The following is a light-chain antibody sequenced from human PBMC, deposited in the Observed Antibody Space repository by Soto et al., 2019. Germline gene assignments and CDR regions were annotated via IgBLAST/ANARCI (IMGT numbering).Light chain of an antibody. V-gene: IGKV3-20*01. Sequence: EIVLTQSPGTLSLSPGERATLSCRASLSVSSSFLAWYQQKPGQAPRLLIYGASSRATGIPDRFSGSGSGADFTLTISRLDPEDFAVYYCQQYGSSPETFGQGTKLEIK. CDR1: LSVSSSF. CDR2: GAS. CDR3: QQYGSSPET. J-gene: IGKJ2*01.